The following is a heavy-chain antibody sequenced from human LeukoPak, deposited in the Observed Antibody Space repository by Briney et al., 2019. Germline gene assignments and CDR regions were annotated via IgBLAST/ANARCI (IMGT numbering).Heavy chain of an antibody. CDR2: IIPIFGTA. V-gene: IGHV1-69*06. J-gene: IGHJ4*02. CDR3: ARAHYYGGNSAI. Sequence: GSSVKVSCKASGGTFSSYAISWVRQAPGQGLEWMGGIIPIFGTANYAQKFQGRVTITADKSTSTAYMELSSLRSEDTAVYYCARAHYYGGNSAIWGQGTLVTVSS. CDR1: GGTFSSYA. D-gene: IGHD4-23*01.